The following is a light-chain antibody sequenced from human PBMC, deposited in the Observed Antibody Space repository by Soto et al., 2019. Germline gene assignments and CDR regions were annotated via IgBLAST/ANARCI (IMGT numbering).Light chain of an antibody. Sequence: QSVLTQPASVSGSPGQSITISCTGTSSDVGGYNYVSWYQQHPGKAPKLMIYDVSNRPSGVSNRFSGSKSGNTASLTISGLHAEDESDYYCSSYTGSSTYVFGTGTKLTVL. CDR1: SSDVGGYNY. J-gene: IGLJ1*01. CDR3: SSYTGSSTYV. V-gene: IGLV2-14*03. CDR2: DVS.